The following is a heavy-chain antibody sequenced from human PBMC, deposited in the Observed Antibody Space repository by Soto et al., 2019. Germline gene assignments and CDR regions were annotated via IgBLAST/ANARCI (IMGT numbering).Heavy chain of an antibody. CDR1: GFTFSHYI. V-gene: IGHV3-30*18. D-gene: IGHD2-2*01. CDR3: AKEYRSYWYFDL. Sequence: GGSLRLSCAASGFTFSHYIYHWVRQAPGKGLQWVAVISYDGSNKYYADSVKGRFTISRDNSKNTLYLQMNSLRAEDTAVYSCAKEYRSYWYFDLWGRGTQVTVSS. J-gene: IGHJ2*01. CDR2: ISYDGSNK.